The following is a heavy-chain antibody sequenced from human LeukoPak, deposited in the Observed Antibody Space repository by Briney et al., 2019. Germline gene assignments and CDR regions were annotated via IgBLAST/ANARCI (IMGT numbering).Heavy chain of an antibody. CDR2: ISSSSYT. D-gene: IGHD3-10*01. V-gene: IGHV3-11*05. J-gene: IGHJ4*02. CDR3: ARAPSYYGSGSYLYYFDY. Sequence: GGSLRLSCAASGFTFSDYYMSWIRQAPGKGLEWVSYISSSSYTNYADSVKGRFTISRDNAKNSLCLQMNSLRAEDTAVYYCARAPSYYGSGSYLYYFDYWGQGTLVTVSS. CDR1: GFTFSDYY.